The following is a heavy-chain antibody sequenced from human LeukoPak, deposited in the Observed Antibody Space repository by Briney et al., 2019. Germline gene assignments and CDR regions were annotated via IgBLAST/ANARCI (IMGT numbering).Heavy chain of an antibody. J-gene: IGHJ4*02. CDR2: IKEDGSEK. Sequence: GGSLRLSCAASGFTFTTYWMTWVRPAPGKGLEWVANIKEDGSEKYYVDSVKGRFAISRDSAKNSVYLQMNSLRVEDTAVYYCAREKWRPSGRWEPLDYWGQGTLVTVSS. V-gene: IGHV3-7*01. D-gene: IGHD1-26*01. CDR3: AREKWRPSGRWEPLDY. CDR1: GFTFTTYW.